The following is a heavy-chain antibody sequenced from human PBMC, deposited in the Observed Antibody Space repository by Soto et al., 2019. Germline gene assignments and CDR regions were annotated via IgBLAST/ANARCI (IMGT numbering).Heavy chain of an antibody. CDR1: GFTFSSYE. V-gene: IGHV3-48*03. D-gene: IGHD2-8*01. J-gene: IGHJ4*02. CDR3: AKNGLDNSPSAIDS. CDR2: INYGGGRT. Sequence: GGSLRLSFAASGFTFSSYEMNWVRQAPGKGLEWVSYINYGGGRTDYADSVKGRFTISRDNAKNSLYLQMNSLRAEDTALYYCAKNGLDNSPSAIDSWGPGTLVTVSS.